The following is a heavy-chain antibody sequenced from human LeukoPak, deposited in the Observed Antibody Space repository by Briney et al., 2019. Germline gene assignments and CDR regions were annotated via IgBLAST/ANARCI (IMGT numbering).Heavy chain of an antibody. Sequence: GGSLRLSCVASGFTFSSHEMNWVRQTPGKGLEWVSYISSSGTIMYYADSVKGRFTISRDNAKKSLYLQMNSLRVEDTALYYCARGAVAGTPPVDYWGQGTLVTVSS. CDR3: ARGAVAGTPPVDY. J-gene: IGHJ4*02. D-gene: IGHD6-19*01. CDR1: GFTFSSHE. V-gene: IGHV3-48*03. CDR2: ISSSGTIM.